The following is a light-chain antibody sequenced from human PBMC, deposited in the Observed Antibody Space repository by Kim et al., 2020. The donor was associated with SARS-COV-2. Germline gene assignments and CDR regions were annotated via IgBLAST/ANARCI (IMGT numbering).Light chain of an antibody. CDR2: DAS. Sequence: DIQMTQSPSSLSASVGDIVTITCRASQSISSYLNWYQQKPGKAPKLLIYDASSLQSGVPSRFSGSGSGTDFTLTISSLQPEDFATYYCQQSYSTLPYTFGQGTKLEI. CDR1: QSISSY. CDR3: QQSYSTLPYT. J-gene: IGKJ2*01. V-gene: IGKV1-39*01.